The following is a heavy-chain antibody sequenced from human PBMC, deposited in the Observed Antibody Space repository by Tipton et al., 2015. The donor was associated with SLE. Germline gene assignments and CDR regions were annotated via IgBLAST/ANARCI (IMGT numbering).Heavy chain of an antibody. J-gene: IGHJ6*02. V-gene: IGHV4-59*01. Sequence: LRLSCTVSGGSISSYYWSWIRQPPGKGLEWIGYTYYSGSTNYNPSLKSRVTISVDTSKNQFSLKLSSVTAADTAMYYCARERAYYDFWSGYPDYYYYGMDVWGQGTTVTVSS. CDR3: ARERAYYDFWSGYPDYYYYGMDV. CDR1: GGSISSYY. D-gene: IGHD3-3*01. CDR2: TYYSGST.